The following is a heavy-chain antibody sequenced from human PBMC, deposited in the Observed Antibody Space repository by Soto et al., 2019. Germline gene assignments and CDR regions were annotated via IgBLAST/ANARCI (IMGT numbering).Heavy chain of an antibody. J-gene: IGHJ5*02. Sequence: QMQLVQSGPEVKKPGTSVKVSCKASGFTFTSSAVQWVRQARGQRLEWIGWIVVGSGNTNYAQKFQERVTITRDMSTSTAYMELSGLRSEDTAVYYCAADLGSSSRLIHYWFAPWGQGTLVTVSS. D-gene: IGHD6-13*01. CDR2: IVVGSGNT. CDR1: GFTFTSSA. V-gene: IGHV1-58*01. CDR3: AADLGSSSRLIHYWFAP.